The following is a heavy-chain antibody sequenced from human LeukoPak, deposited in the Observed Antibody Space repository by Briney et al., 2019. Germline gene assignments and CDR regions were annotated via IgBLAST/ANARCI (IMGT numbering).Heavy chain of an antibody. CDR2: ISAYKGNT. CDR3: ARDIRTPYSSSWYVY. V-gene: IGHV1-18*01. CDR1: GYTFTSYG. Sequence: ASVKVSCKASGYTFTSYGISWVRQAPGQGLEWMGWISAYKGNTNYAQKLQGRVTMTTDTSTSTAYMELRSLRSDDTAVYYCARDIRTPYSSSWYVYWGQGTLVTVS. D-gene: IGHD6-13*01. J-gene: IGHJ4*02.